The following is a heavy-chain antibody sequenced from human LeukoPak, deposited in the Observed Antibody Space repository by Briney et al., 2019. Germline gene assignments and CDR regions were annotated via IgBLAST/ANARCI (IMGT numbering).Heavy chain of an antibody. CDR3: AKDQGTTAAVGY. D-gene: IGHD1-7*01. J-gene: IGHJ4*02. CDR2: IDYSGGST. Sequence: GGSLRLSCAASGFTFSNYAMSWVRQAPGKGLEWVSTIDYSGGSTYYAGSVKGRFTISRDNSKNTLYMQMNSLRAEDTAIYYCAKDQGTTAAVGYWGQGTLVTVSS. CDR1: GFTFSNYA. V-gene: IGHV3-23*01.